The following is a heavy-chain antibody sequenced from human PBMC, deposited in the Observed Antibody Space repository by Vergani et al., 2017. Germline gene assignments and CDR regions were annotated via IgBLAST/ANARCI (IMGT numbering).Heavy chain of an antibody. D-gene: IGHD1-20*01. Sequence: QVQLVESGGGVVQPGRSLRLPCAASGFTFSSYGMHWVRQAPGKGLEWVAVISYDGSNKYYADPVKGRFTISRDNSKNTLYLQMNSLRAEDTAVYYCAKGSVSITGTAREYYGMDVGGQGTTVTVSS. V-gene: IGHV3-30*18. CDR2: ISYDGSNK. CDR1: GFTFSSYG. J-gene: IGHJ6*01. CDR3: AKGSVSITGTAREYYGMDV.